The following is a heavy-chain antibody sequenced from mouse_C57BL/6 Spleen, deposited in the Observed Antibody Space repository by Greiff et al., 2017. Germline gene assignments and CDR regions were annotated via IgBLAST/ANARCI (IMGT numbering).Heavy chain of an antibody. J-gene: IGHJ2*01. Sequence: EVQLQQSGPELVKPGASVKISCKASGYTFTDYYMNWVKQSHGKSLEWIGDINPNNGGTSYNQKFKGKATLTVDKSSSTAYMELRSLTSEDSAVYYCARHYDYDDYWGQGTTLTVSS. CDR2: INPNNGGT. V-gene: IGHV1-26*01. CDR3: ARHYDYDDY. CDR1: GYTFTDYY. D-gene: IGHD2-4*01.